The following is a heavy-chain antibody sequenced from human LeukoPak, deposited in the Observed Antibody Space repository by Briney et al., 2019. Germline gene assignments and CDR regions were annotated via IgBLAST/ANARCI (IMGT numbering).Heavy chain of an antibody. CDR2: ISGSDGST. V-gene: IGHV3-23*01. D-gene: IGHD1-26*01. Sequence: GGSLRLSCAASGFTLSTYAMSWVRQAPGKGLEWVSGISGSDGSTYYADSVKGRFTISRDNSKNTLYLEMNSLRAEDTAIYYCAKMKGHPLPKYYMDVWGQGTTVTVSS. CDR1: GFTLSTYA. CDR3: AKMKGHPLPKYYMDV. J-gene: IGHJ6*01.